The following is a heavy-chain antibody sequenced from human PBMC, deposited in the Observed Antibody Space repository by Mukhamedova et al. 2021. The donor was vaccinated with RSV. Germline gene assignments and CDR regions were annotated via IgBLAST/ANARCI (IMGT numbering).Heavy chain of an antibody. CDR1: NW. Sequence: NWWSWVRQPPGKGLEWIREVYHSGRTNYNTSLKSRLTISVDTSRNQFSLKLSSVTAADTAVYYCARAGSYNLDYWGQGTLVTVSS. V-gene: IGHV4-4*02. J-gene: IGHJ4*02. CDR2: VYHSGRT. CDR3: ARAGSYNLDY. D-gene: IGHD1-1*01.